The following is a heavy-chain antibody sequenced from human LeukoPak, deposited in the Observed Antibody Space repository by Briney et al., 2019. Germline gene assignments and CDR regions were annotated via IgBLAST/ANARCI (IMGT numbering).Heavy chain of an antibody. Sequence: ASVKVSCKASGYTFTSYGISWVRQAPGQGLEWMGWINPNSGGTNYAQKFQGRVTMTRDTSISTAYMELSRLRSDDTAVYYCARESLRFLEWLYYYGMDVWGQGTTVTVSS. D-gene: IGHD3-3*01. CDR3: ARESLRFLEWLYYYGMDV. CDR1: GYTFTSYG. CDR2: INPNSGGT. J-gene: IGHJ6*02. V-gene: IGHV1-2*02.